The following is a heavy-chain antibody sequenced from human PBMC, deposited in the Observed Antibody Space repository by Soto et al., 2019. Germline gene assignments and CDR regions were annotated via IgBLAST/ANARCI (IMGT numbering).Heavy chain of an antibody. D-gene: IGHD3-9*01. CDR3: ARDSPHSVLTGYYTRYYYYYYGMDV. Sequence: NLSETLSLTCAVYGGSFSGYYWSWIRQPPGKGLEWIGEINHSGSTNYNPSLKSRVTISVDTSKNQFSLKLSSVTAADTAVYYCARDSPHSVLTGYYTRYYYYYYGMDVWGQGTTVTVSS. V-gene: IGHV4-34*01. CDR2: INHSGST. CDR1: GGSFSGYY. J-gene: IGHJ6*02.